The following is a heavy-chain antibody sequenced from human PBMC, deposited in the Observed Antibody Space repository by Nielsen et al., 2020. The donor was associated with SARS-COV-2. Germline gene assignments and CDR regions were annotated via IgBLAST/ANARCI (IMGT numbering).Heavy chain of an antibody. J-gene: IGHJ6*03. CDR1: EFTFNSYG. CDR2: ISYDGNNK. V-gene: IGHV3-30*18. CDR3: AKDASSSWDDFYYMDV. D-gene: IGHD6-13*01. Sequence: GESLKISCAASEFTFNSYGTHWVRQAPGKGLEWVAVISYDGNNKYYADSVKGRFTISRDNSKNTLYLQMNSLRAEDTAVYYCAKDASSSWDDFYYMDVWGKGTTVTVSS.